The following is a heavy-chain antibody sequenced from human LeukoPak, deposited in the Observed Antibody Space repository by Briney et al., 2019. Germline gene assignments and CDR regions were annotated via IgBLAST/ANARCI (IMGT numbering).Heavy chain of an antibody. Sequence: SETLSLTCAVSGYSISSGYYWGWIRQPPGEGLEWIGSIYHSGSTYYNPSLKSRVTISVDTSKNQFSLKLSSVTAADTAVYYCARDRRDYSFYYYMDVWGKGTTVTVSS. V-gene: IGHV4-38-2*02. J-gene: IGHJ6*03. CDR2: IYHSGST. D-gene: IGHD2-15*01. CDR3: ARDRRDYSFYYYMDV. CDR1: GYSISSGYY.